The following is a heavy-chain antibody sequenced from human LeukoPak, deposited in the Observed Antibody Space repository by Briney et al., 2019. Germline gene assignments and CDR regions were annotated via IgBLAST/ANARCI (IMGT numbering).Heavy chain of an antibody. D-gene: IGHD2-2*01. CDR3: ARMYCSSTSCY. Sequence: GGSLRLSCAASGFTFSSYSINWVRQAPGKGLEWVSSISSSSSYIYYADSVKGRFTISRDNAKNSLYLQMNSLRAEDTAVYYCARMYCSSTSCYWGQGTLVTVSS. CDR2: ISSSSSYI. J-gene: IGHJ4*02. CDR1: GFTFSSYS. V-gene: IGHV3-21*01.